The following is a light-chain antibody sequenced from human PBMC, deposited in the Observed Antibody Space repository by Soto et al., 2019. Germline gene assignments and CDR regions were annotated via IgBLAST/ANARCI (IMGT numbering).Light chain of an antibody. CDR2: DAS. CDR3: QQFANSWT. CDR1: HNIERW. J-gene: IGKJ1*01. Sequence: IQMTQSPSTLSASVGDRVTITCRASHNIERWMAWYQQKPGKAPSLLIFDASTLHSGVPSRFSGSGSGTEFTLTISSLQPDDFATYYCQQFANSWTVGQGTKVDIK. V-gene: IGKV1-5*01.